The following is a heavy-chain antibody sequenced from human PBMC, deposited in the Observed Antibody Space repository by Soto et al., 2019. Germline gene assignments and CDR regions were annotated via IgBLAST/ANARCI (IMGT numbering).Heavy chain of an antibody. J-gene: IGHJ4*02. D-gene: IGHD2-2*01. CDR2: IYYSGST. CDR3: AREQYLPPYYYFDY. V-gene: IGHV4-59*01. CDR1: GGSISSYY. Sequence: SETLSLTCTVSGGSISSYYWSWIRQPPGKGLEWIGYIYYSGSTNYNPPLTSRVTISVDTSKNQFSLKLSSVTAADTAVYYCAREQYLPPYYYFDYWGQGTLVTVSS.